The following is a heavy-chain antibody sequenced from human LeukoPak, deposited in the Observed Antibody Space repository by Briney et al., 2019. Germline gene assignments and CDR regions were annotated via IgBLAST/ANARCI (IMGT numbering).Heavy chain of an antibody. V-gene: IGHV3-48*03. Sequence: PGGSLRLSCAASGFIFSSYEMNWVRQAPGKGLEWVSYINSSGSTIYYSDSVKGRFTISRDNAKNSLYLQMNSLRAEDTAVYYCARGLWFDPWGQGTLVTVSS. J-gene: IGHJ5*02. CDR1: GFIFSSYE. CDR2: INSSGSTI. CDR3: ARGLWFDP.